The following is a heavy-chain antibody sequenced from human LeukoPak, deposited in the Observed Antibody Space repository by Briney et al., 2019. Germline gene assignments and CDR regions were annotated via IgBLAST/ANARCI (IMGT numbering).Heavy chain of an antibody. V-gene: IGHV4-34*01. Sequence: SETLSLTCAVYGGSFSGYYWSWIRQPPGKGLEWIGEINHSGSTNYNPSLKSRVTIPVETSKNQFSLKLSSVTAADTAVYYCARDGYSGYAKNFDYWGQGTLVTVSS. CDR1: GGSFSGYY. CDR2: INHSGST. J-gene: IGHJ4*02. CDR3: ARDGYSGYAKNFDY. D-gene: IGHD5-12*01.